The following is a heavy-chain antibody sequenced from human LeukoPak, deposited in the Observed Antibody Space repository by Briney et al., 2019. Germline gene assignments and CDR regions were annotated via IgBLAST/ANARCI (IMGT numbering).Heavy chain of an antibody. CDR2: IIPIFGTA. CDR1: GGTFSSYA. Sequence: ASVKVSCKASGGTFSSYAISWVRQAPGQGLEWMGGIIPIFGTANYALKFQGRVTITADESTSTAYMELSSLRSEDTAVYYCARGQYDYVWGSYRFNFDYWGQGTLVTVSS. J-gene: IGHJ4*02. CDR3: ARGQYDYVWGSYRFNFDY. V-gene: IGHV1-69*13. D-gene: IGHD3-16*02.